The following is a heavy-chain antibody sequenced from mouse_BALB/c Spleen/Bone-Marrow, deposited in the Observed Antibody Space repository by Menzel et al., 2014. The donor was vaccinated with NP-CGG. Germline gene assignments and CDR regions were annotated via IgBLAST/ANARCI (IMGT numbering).Heavy chain of an antibody. Sequence: VQLQQSGAELVRPGASVKLSCKASGYTFTSYWINWVKQRPGQGLEWIGNIYPSDSYTNYNQKFKDKATLTVDKSSSTAYMQLSSPTSEDSAVYYCTREGYYGSSYVDDWGQGTTLTVPS. CDR1: GYTFTSYW. D-gene: IGHD1-1*01. CDR2: IYPSDSYT. J-gene: IGHJ2*01. CDR3: TREGYYGSSYVDD. V-gene: IGHV1-69*02.